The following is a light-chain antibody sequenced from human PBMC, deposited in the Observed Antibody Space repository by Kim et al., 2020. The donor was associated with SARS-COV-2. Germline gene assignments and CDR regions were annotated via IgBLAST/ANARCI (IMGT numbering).Light chain of an antibody. J-gene: IGKJ2*03. CDR1: QAVLYYSNNKND. CDR3: QQDNSTPPS. V-gene: IGKV4-1*01. CDR2: WAS. Sequence: DIVMTQSPDSLAVSLGERATLNCKSSQAVLYYSNNKNDLAWYQQKPGQAPKLLIYWASIRESGVSDRFSGSGSRTDFTLTISSLQAEDVAVYYCQQDNSTPPSCGQGTKLEI.